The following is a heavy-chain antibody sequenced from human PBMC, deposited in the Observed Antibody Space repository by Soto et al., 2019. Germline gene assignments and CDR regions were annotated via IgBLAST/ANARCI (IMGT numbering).Heavy chain of an antibody. D-gene: IGHD1-26*01. J-gene: IGHJ3*01. CDR2: IVPIFGSI. CDR3: ASRERVDAFDV. CDR1: GGIFSTYG. V-gene: IGHV1-69*06. Sequence: SVKVSCKASGGIFSTYGITWVRQASGQGLEWMGGIVPIFGSINLAQKFRGRLTITPDKSTSTVYMELSSLKSEETAVYYCASRERVDAFDVWGQGTMVTVSS.